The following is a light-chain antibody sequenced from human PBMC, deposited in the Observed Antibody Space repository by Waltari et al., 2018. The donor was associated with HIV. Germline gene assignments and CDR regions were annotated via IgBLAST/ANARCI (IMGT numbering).Light chain of an antibody. CDR3: QTWGTGNVV. CDR2: LNSDGSH. CDR1: SGHSSYV. Sequence: QLVLTPSPSASASLGASVKLTCTLSSGHSSYVIAWHQQQPKKVPRYLMTLNSDGSHFKGDGFPDRVSGARPGPERYLTIPSLQPEDEAESYWQTWGTGNVVIGGRTELTVL. J-gene: IGLJ2*01. V-gene: IGLV4-69*01.